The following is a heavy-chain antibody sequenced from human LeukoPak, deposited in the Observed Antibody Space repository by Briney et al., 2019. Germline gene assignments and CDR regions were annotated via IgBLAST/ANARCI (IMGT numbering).Heavy chain of an antibody. D-gene: IGHD1-26*01. Sequence: GGSLRLSCAASGFTFSSYSMSWVRQAPGKGLEWVSYISSSSGNKDYADSVKGRFTISRDNAKNSLNLQMNSLRVEDTAVYYCARDYGGAAPFVSWGQGTLVTVSS. CDR3: ARDYGGAAPFVS. V-gene: IGHV3-48*04. J-gene: IGHJ4*02. CDR1: GFTFSSYS. CDR2: ISSSSGNK.